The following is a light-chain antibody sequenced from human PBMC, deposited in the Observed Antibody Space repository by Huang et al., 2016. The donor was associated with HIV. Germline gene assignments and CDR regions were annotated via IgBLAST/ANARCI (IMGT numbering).Light chain of an antibody. CDR3: QQYNDWPPMYT. CDR1: QSVNSN. Sequence: EIVMTQSPATVSVSPGARATRSCRASQSVNSNLAWYQQKPGQAPRLLIYGASTRASGIPARFSGSGSGTEFTLTISSLQSEDFAVYYCQQYNDWPPMYTFGQGTKLEIK. J-gene: IGKJ2*01. CDR2: GAS. V-gene: IGKV3-15*01.